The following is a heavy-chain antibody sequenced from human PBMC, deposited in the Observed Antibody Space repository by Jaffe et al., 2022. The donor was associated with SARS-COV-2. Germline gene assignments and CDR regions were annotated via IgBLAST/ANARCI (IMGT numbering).Heavy chain of an antibody. J-gene: IGHJ4*02. CDR1: GFDFDTQS. D-gene: IGHD6-19*01. CDR3: VKAGQPGSSVWPRHYFDS. CDR2: IVGSGGST. V-gene: IGHV3-23*04. Sequence: EVLLVDSGGTLVQPGGSLRLSCVVSGFDFDTQSMGWVRQAPRTGLEWVSGIVGSGGSTYYADSVKGRFTISRDNSKKTLFLQMNSLRVEDTALYFCVKAGQPGSSVWPRHYFDSWGQGTQVTVSS.